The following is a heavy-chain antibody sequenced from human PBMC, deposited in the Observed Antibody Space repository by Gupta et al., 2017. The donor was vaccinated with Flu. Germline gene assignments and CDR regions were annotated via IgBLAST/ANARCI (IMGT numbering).Heavy chain of an antibody. D-gene: IGHD1-1*01. CDR3: ARLAGGSPPVEFDS. V-gene: IGHV1-46*01. CDR1: GYTFTRYY. Sequence: QVQLAQSGAEVEKPGASVKLSCKASGYTFTRYYIHWVRQTPGQGLEWMGVINPRDGGTTYAQKFLGRVTVTRDTSTSTVYMELSSLRSEDTAVYYCARLAGGSPPVEFDSWGQGTLVIVSS. CDR2: INPRDGGT. J-gene: IGHJ4*02.